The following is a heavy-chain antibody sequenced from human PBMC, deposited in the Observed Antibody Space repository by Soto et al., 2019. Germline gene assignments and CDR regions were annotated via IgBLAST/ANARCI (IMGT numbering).Heavy chain of an antibody. CDR2: IYYSGST. J-gene: IGHJ6*02. D-gene: IGHD3-3*01. V-gene: IGHV4-31*03. CDR3: ARRFLEWLPARGMDV. Sequence: SENLSLTCTVSGGSMSSGGYYWSWIRQHPGKGLEWIGYIYYSGSTYYKPSLKSRVTISVDTSKNQFSMKLSSVTTADTAVYYCARRFLEWLPARGMDVWGQGTTVTVSS. CDR1: GGSMSSGGYY.